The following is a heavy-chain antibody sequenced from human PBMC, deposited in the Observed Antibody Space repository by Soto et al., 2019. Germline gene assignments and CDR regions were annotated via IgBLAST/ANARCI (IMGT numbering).Heavy chain of an antibody. V-gene: IGHV1-18*01. J-gene: IGHJ4*02. CDR2: ITTDKGKT. CDR1: GYTFTSYG. Sequence: QVQLVQSGPEVKKPGASVKVSCKTSGYTFTSYGITWVRQAPGHGLEWMGWITTDKGKTNYAQKFQGRVTMTTATSTSTAYMAMRSLRSDDTAVYYCATRSQAFDYWGQGTLVTVSS. CDR3: ATRSQAFDY.